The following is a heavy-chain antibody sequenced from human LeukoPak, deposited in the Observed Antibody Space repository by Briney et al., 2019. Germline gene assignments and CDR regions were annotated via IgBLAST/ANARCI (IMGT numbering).Heavy chain of an antibody. CDR2: INTNSGGT. J-gene: IGHJ6*03. V-gene: IGHV1-2*02. D-gene: IGHD2-2*01. CDR3: TGRRYCSSTSCYRDYYYMDV. Sequence: GASVKGSCKTSGYTFTGYYMHRVREAPGQGLERMGCINTNSGGTNYAQRISGRVNIPRDTSISTAYMTLSRLRSDHTAVYYFTGRRYCSSTSCYRDYYYMDVWGKGTTVTVSS. CDR1: GYTFTGYY.